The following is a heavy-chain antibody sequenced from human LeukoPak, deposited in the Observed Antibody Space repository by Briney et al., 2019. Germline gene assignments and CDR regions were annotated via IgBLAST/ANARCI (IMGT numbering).Heavy chain of an antibody. J-gene: IGHJ4*02. CDR3: AREGSEQQLDY. Sequence: GGSLRLSCAASGFTFDDYGMSWVRQAPGKGLEWVSGINWNGGSTGYADSVKGRFTISRDNSKNTLYLQMNSLRAEDTAVYYCAREGSEQQLDYWGQGTLVTVSS. V-gene: IGHV3-20*04. CDR2: INWNGGST. D-gene: IGHD6-13*01. CDR1: GFTFDDYG.